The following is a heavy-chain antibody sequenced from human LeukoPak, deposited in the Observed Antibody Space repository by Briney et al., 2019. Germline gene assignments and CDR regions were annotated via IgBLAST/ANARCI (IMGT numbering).Heavy chain of an antibody. J-gene: IGHJ3*02. Sequence: GGSLRLSCAASGFTFSSYAMSWVRQAPGKGLEWVSAISGSGGSTYYADSVKGRFTISRDNSKNTLCLQMNSLRAEDTAVYYCAKVRCSSTSCYTVGAFDIWGQGTMVTVSS. D-gene: IGHD2-2*02. CDR3: AKVRCSSTSCYTVGAFDI. CDR2: ISGSGGST. CDR1: GFTFSSYA. V-gene: IGHV3-23*01.